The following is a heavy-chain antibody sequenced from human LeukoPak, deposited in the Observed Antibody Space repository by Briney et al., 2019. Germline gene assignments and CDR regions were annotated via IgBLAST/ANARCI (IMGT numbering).Heavy chain of an antibody. D-gene: IGHD3-22*01. CDR3: AREYYYDSSGYYVPSLYYGMDV. J-gene: IGHJ6*02. CDR1: GFTFGKYW. V-gene: IGHV3-7*01. Sequence: GGSLRLSCVASGFTFGKYWMSWVRQAPGKGLEWVANIKLDGSEKNYVDSVKGRFTISRDNAKNSLYLQMNSLRAEDTAVYYCAREYYYDSSGYYVPSLYYGMDVWGQGTTVTVSS. CDR2: IKLDGSEK.